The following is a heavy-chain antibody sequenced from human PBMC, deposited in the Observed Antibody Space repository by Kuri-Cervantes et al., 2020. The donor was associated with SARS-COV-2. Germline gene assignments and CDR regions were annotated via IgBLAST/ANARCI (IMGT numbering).Heavy chain of an antibody. V-gene: IGHV3-23*03. J-gene: IGHJ4*02. CDR1: GFTFPFYA. Sequence: GGSLRLSCAASGFTFPFYAMSWVRQAPGKGLECVSLIYSGDNSTYYADSVKGRFTVSRDNSKNSLYLEMNSLRPEDTAVYYCAKVETASLDSWGQGTQVTVSS. D-gene: IGHD3-3*01. CDR2: IYSGDNST. CDR3: AKVETASLDS.